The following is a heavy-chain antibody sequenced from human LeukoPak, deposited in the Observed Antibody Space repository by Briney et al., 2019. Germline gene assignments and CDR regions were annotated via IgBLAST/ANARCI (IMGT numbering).Heavy chain of an antibody. J-gene: IGHJ3*02. CDR1: GGSISSYY. Sequence: SETLSLTCTVSGGSISSYYWSWVRQPPGKGLEWIGYIYYSGSTNYNPSLKSRVTISVDTSKNQFSLKLSSVTAADTAVYYCARHIGNAFDIWGQGTMVTVSS. CDR3: ARHIGNAFDI. D-gene: IGHD3-16*02. V-gene: IGHV4-59*08. CDR2: IYYSGST.